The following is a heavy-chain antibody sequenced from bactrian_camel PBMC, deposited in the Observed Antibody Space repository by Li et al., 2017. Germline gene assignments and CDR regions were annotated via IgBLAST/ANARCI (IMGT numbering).Heavy chain of an antibody. CDR2: IDTAGST. D-gene: IGHD7*01. CDR1: QFTFSSSRSC. Sequence: HVQLVESGGGLVQAGGSLKLSCVASQFTFSSSRSCMGWFRQAPGKDREGVAHIDTAGSTYYADSVKGRFTISQDNAKNTLYLQMNSLKPEDTGMYYCAFEIQPRVGGLDYSQGAPMAPLCPTQGYWGHGTQVTVS. CDR3: AFEIQPRVGGLDYSQGAPMAPLCPTQGY. V-gene: IGHV3S55*01. J-gene: IGHJ4*01.